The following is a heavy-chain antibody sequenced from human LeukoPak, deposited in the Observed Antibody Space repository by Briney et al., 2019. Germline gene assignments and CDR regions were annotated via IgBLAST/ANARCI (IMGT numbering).Heavy chain of an antibody. CDR3: ARDYDNSGLRHFDL. V-gene: IGHV4-59*13. Sequence: PSETLSLTCTVSGASISDYYWSWIRQPPGKGLEWIGYIYYTGTTKYNPSPTSRVTISVDTSKSQFSVKLSSVTAADTAVYYCARDYDNSGLRHFDLWGRGTLVTVSS. CDR1: GASISDYY. CDR2: IYYTGTT. D-gene: IGHD3-22*01. J-gene: IGHJ2*01.